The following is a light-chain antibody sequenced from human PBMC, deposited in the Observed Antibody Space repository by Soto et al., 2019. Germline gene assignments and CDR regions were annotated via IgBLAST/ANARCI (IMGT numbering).Light chain of an antibody. J-gene: IGLJ3*02. CDR1: SSDVGAYNY. Sequence: QSALTQPRSVSGSPGQSVTISCTGTSSDVGAYNYVSWYQKHPSKAPKFMIYDVNKRPSGVPDRFSGSKSGNTASLTISGLQAEDEADYYCCSYAGSYTHWVFGGGTKLTVL. CDR2: DVN. V-gene: IGLV2-11*01. CDR3: CSYAGSYTHWV.